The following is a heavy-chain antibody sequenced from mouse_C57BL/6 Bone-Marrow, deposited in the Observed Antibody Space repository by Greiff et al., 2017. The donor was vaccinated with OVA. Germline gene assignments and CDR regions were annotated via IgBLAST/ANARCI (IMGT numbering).Heavy chain of an antibody. Sequence: VQLQESGAELVKPGASVKMSCKASGYTFTTYPIEWMKQNHGKSLEWIGNFHPYNDDTKYNEKFKGMATLTVEQSYSTVYLERSRLSSDDSAVYYGARQVYYGSYFDYWGQGTTLTVSS. CDR2: FHPYNDDT. J-gene: IGHJ2*01. CDR1: GYTFTTYP. D-gene: IGHD2-1*01. CDR3: ARQVYYGSYFDY. V-gene: IGHV1-47*01.